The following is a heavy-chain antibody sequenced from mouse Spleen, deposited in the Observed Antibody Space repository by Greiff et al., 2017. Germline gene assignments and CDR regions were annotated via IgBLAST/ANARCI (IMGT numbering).Heavy chain of an antibody. Sequence: VQLQQPGAELVKPGASVKLSCKASGYTFTSYWMHWVKQRPGQGLEWIGMIHPNSGSTNYNEKFKSKATLTVDKSSSTAYMQLSSLTSEDSAVYYCARRVYSNYEGYFDVWGTGTTVTVSS. CDR3: ARRVYSNYEGYFDV. CDR2: IHPNSGST. V-gene: IGHV1-64*01. CDR1: GYTFTSYW. J-gene: IGHJ1*03. D-gene: IGHD2-5*01.